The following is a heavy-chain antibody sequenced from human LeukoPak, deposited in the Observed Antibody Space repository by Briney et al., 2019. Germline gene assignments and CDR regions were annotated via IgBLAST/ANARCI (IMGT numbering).Heavy chain of an antibody. CDR2: ISYDGSNK. V-gene: IGHV3-30*03. Sequence: GGSLRLSCAASGFTFSSYGMHWVRQAPGKGLERVAVISYDGSNKYYADSVKGRFTISRDNSKNTLYLQMNSLRAEDTAVYYCASIRLPYFDYWGQGTLATVSS. D-gene: IGHD4-17*01. CDR3: ASIRLPYFDY. CDR1: GFTFSSYG. J-gene: IGHJ4*02.